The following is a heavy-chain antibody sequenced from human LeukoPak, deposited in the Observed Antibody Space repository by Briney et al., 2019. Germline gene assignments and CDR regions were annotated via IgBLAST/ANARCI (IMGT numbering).Heavy chain of an antibody. CDR3: AKGPIEPYSNSWYEVRYFDY. J-gene: IGHJ4*02. D-gene: IGHD6-13*01. CDR1: GFTFGGYA. Sequence: PGGSLRLSCAASGFTFGGYAMSWVRQAPGKGLEWVSAISVSGGSTYYADSVKGRLTISRDNPKNTLYMQMNSLRAEDTAVYYCAKGPIEPYSNSWYEVRYFDYWGQGTLVTVSP. V-gene: IGHV3-23*01. CDR2: ISVSGGST.